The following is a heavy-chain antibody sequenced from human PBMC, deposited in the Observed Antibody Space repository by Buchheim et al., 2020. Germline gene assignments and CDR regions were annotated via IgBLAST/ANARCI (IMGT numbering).Heavy chain of an antibody. J-gene: IGHJ4*02. CDR1: GGSVSSGGYY. D-gene: IGHD7-27*01. CDR2: VYYTGSN. CDR3: AGGWDWGIDS. Sequence: QVQLQESGPGLVKPSETLSLTCTVSGGSVSSGGYYWSWNRQPPGKGLEWIGYVYYTGSNKYNPSLKSRVTISLETTKNQFSLKRSSVTAADTAVYYCAGGWDWGIDSWGQGAL. V-gene: IGHV4-61*08.